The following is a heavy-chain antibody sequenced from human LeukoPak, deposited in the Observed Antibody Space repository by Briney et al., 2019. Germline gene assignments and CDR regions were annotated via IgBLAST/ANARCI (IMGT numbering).Heavy chain of an antibody. J-gene: IGHJ6*03. V-gene: IGHV4-59*08. CDR2: IYYSGST. CDR1: GGSISSYY. CDR3: ARRGYSYGMYYYYMDV. Sequence: SETLSLTCTVSGGSISSYYWSWIRQPPGKGLEWIGYIYYSGSTNYNPSLKSRVTISVDTSKNQFSLKLSSVTAADTAVYYCARRGYSYGMYYYYMDVWGKGTTVTISS. D-gene: IGHD5-18*01.